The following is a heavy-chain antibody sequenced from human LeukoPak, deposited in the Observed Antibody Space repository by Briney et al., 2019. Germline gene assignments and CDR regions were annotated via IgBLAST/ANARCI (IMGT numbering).Heavy chain of an antibody. Sequence: GGSLRLSCAASGFTFSSYAMSWVRQAPGKGPEWVSAISGSGGSTYYADSVKGRFTISRDNSKNTLYLQMNSLRAEDTAVYYCARELYYGGTLDYWGQGTLVTVSS. V-gene: IGHV3-23*01. CDR3: ARELYYGGTLDY. CDR2: ISGSGGST. D-gene: IGHD4-23*01. CDR1: GFTFSSYA. J-gene: IGHJ4*02.